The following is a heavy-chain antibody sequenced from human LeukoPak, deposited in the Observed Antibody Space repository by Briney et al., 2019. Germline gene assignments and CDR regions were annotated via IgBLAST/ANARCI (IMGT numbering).Heavy chain of an antibody. D-gene: IGHD2-15*01. CDR1: GYTLTDFY. CDR2: IGPKNGDT. CDR3: ARAASLGYSIGDTWYYPTDRFDP. V-gene: IGHV1-2*06. Sequence: GASVKVSCKASGYTLTDFYVHWLRQAPGQGLEWIGHIGPKNGDTDFAQNFQGRVAVTTDTSISTVYMDLSRLTIDDTAIYYCARAASLGYSIGDTWYYPTDRFDPWGQGTLVIVSS. J-gene: IGHJ5*02.